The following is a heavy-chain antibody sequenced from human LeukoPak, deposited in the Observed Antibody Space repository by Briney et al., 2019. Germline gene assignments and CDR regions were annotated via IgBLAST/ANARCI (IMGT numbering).Heavy chain of an antibody. CDR2: IYPGDSDT. Sequence: GESLKISCKGSGYRFTSDWIGWVRQMPGKGLEWMGIIYPGDSDTRYSPSFQGQVTISADKSVNIAYLQWSSLKASDTAMYYCARSSGSWYHFDYWGQGTLVTVSS. D-gene: IGHD6-13*01. J-gene: IGHJ4*02. V-gene: IGHV5-51*01. CDR3: ARSSGSWYHFDY. CDR1: GYRFTSDW.